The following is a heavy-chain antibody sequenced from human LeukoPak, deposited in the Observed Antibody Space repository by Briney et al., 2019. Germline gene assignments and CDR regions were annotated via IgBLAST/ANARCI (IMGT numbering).Heavy chain of an antibody. V-gene: IGHV3-23*01. D-gene: IGHD6-25*01. CDR2: ISGSGGST. CDR1: GFTFSSYA. Sequence: GGSLRLSCAASGFTFSSYAMSWVRQAPGKGLEWVSAISGSGGSTYYADSVKGRFTISRDNSKNTLYLQMNSLRAEDTAVYYCAIVEVSIPAEFFDLWGRGTLVTVSS. CDR3: AIVEVSIPAEFFDL. J-gene: IGHJ2*01.